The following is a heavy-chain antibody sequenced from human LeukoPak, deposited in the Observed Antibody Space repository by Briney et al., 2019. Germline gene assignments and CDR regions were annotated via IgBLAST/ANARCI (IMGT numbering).Heavy chain of an antibody. CDR1: GYTFTSYG. D-gene: IGHD3-22*01. J-gene: IGHJ6*02. CDR2: ISAYNGNT. CDR3: AREGGYYSYYYSGTDV. V-gene: IGHV1-18*01. Sequence: ASVKVSCKASGYTFTSYGISWVRQAPGQGLEWMGWISAYNGNTNYAQKLQGRVTMTTDTSTSTAYMELRSLRSDDTAVYYCAREGGYYSYYYSGTDVWGQGTTVTVSS.